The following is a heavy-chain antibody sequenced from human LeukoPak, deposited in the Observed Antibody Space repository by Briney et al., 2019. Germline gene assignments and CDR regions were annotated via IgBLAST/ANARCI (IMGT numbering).Heavy chain of an antibody. Sequence: PSETLSLTCTVSDDSINNYYWGWIRQPPGKGLEWIGSIYHSGSTYYNPSLKSRVTISVDTSKNQFSLKLSSVTAADTAVYYCACLTTADAFDIWGQGTMVTVSS. CDR2: IYHSGST. D-gene: IGHD3-22*01. J-gene: IGHJ3*02. CDR3: ACLTTADAFDI. V-gene: IGHV4-39*07. CDR1: DDSINNYY.